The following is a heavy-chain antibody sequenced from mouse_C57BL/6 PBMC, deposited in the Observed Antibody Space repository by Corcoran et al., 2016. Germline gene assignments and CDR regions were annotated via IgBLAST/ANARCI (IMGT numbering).Heavy chain of an antibody. CDR1: GYAFSSYW. CDR3: ARWGYYGSSFFDY. CDR2: IYPGDGDT. V-gene: IGHV1-80*01. Sequence: QVQLQQSGAELVKPGASVKISCKASGYAFSSYWMNWVKQRPGKGLEWIGQIYPGDGDTNYNGKFKGKATLTADKSSSTAYMQLSSLTSEDSAVYFCARWGYYGSSFFDYWGQGTTLTVSS. D-gene: IGHD1-1*01. J-gene: IGHJ2*01.